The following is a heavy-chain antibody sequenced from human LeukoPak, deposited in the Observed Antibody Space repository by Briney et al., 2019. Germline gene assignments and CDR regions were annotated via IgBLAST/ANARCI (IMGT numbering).Heavy chain of an antibody. V-gene: IGHV3-23*01. CDR3: AKDWQSWSQGYFDY. CDR1: GFTFSSYV. D-gene: IGHD2-8*01. CDR2: IRGSGGII. J-gene: IGHJ4*02. Sequence: SGGSLRLSCAASGFTFSSYVMSWVRPAPGKGLVWVSAIRGSGGIIFYANSVKGRFTISRDNSKNTLYLQMNSLRAEDTAVYYCAKDWQSWSQGYFDYWGQGTLVTVSS.